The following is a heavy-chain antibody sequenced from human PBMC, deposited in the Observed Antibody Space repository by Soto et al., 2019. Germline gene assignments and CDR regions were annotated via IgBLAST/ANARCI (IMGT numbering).Heavy chain of an antibody. CDR3: ARDLTIVPATHPRLENYGMDV. J-gene: IGHJ6*02. CDR2: ISPYNGHT. V-gene: IGHV1-18*01. Sequence: VKVSCKASGYSFTSYGISWVRRAPGQGLEWMGWISPYNGHTQFVERFQGRVTMTTDTSTKTAYMELRNLRSDDTAHYYCARDLTIVPATHPRLENYGMDVWGQGTTVTVSS. D-gene: IGHD2-2*01. CDR1: GYSFTSYG.